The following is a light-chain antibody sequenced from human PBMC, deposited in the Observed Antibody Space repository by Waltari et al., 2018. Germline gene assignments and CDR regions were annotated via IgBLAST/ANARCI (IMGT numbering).Light chain of an antibody. V-gene: IGKV1-39*01. Sequence: DIQMTQSPSSLSASVGDRVPITCRASENVNNYLNWYQQKPGNAPRLLIYRASTLQGGVPSRFSGSGSGTDYTFTISSLQSEDVATYYCQHGYGTPRTFGQGTKVEVK. CDR2: RAS. J-gene: IGKJ1*01. CDR3: QHGYGTPRT. CDR1: ENVNNY.